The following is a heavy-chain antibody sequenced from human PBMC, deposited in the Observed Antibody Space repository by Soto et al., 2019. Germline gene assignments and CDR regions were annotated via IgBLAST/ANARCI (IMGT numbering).Heavy chain of an antibody. V-gene: IGHV4-31*03. CDR1: GASIQYGGFF. Sequence: SETLSLTCSVSGASIQYGGFFWSWIRQSPGKGLEWIGHIHNSGSPYNNPSLRSRVIISVDTSKNQFSLRLRSVTAADTAVYYCARAASFYYDNTGYYHFDYWGQGSLVTVSS. J-gene: IGHJ4*02. D-gene: IGHD3-22*01. CDR3: ARAASFYYDNTGYYHFDY. CDR2: IHNSGSP.